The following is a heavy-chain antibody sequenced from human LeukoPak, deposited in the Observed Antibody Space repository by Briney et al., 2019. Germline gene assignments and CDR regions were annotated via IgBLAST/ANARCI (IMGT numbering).Heavy chain of an antibody. J-gene: IGHJ4*02. CDR3: ARVGIAAAVDY. D-gene: IGHD6-13*01. CDR1: GFTFSSYS. CDR2: IGTAGDT. Sequence: GGSLRLSCAASGFTFSSYSMNWVRQAPGKGLEWVSAIGTAGDTYYPGSVKGRFTISRENAKNSLYLQMNSLRAEDTAVYYCARVGIAAAVDYWGQGTLVTVSS. V-gene: IGHV3-13*01.